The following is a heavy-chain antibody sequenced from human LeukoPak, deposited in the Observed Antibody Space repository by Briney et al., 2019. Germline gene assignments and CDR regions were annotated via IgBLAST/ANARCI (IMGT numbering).Heavy chain of an antibody. CDR2: ISSSGTPK. J-gene: IGHJ5*02. CDR3: AKDLPRFDP. V-gene: IGHV3-11*01. Sequence: GGSLRLSCGASGFIFSDYYMSWIRQAPGKGLEWISYISSSGTPKYYADSVKGRFTISRDNAKKSLFLQMNSLRAEDTAVYYCAKDLPRFDPWGQGTLVTVSS. CDR1: GFIFSDYY.